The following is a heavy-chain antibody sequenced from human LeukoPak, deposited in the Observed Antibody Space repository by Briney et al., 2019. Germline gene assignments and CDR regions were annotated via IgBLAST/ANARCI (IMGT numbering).Heavy chain of an antibody. CDR2: FDPEDGET. Sequence: ASVKVSCKVSGYTLTELSMHWVRQAPGKGLEWMGGFDPEDGETIYAQKFQGRVTMTEDTSTDTAYMELSSLRSEDTAVYYCATALGYSSSWVIWGQGTLVTVSS. CDR3: ATALGYSSSWVI. V-gene: IGHV1-24*01. D-gene: IGHD6-6*01. CDR1: GYTLTELS. J-gene: IGHJ4*02.